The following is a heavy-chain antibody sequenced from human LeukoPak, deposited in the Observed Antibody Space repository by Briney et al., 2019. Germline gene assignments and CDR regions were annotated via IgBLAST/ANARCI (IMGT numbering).Heavy chain of an antibody. CDR1: GFTFNSYA. CDR2: MSYDGTNE. D-gene: IGHD4-23*01. J-gene: IGHJ3*02. V-gene: IGHV3-30-3*01. Sequence: PGGSLRLSCAASGFTFNSYAMHWVRQAPGKGLEWVALMSYDGTNEYYADSVKGRFTISRDCSKNTLYLQMNSLRGEDTAVYFCARDYGGNSGNSAFDIWGQGTMVTVSS. CDR3: ARDYGGNSGNSAFDI.